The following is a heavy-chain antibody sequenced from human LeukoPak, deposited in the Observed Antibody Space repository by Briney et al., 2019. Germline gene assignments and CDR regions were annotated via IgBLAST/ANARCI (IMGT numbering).Heavy chain of an antibody. V-gene: IGHV1-69*05. Sequence: ASVKVSCKASGGTFSSYAISWVRQAPGQGLEWMGGIIPIFGTANYAQKFQGRVTITTDESTSTAYMELSSLISEDTAAYYCARDGNALVRGVLYDAFDIWGQGTMVTVSS. CDR1: GGTFSSYA. J-gene: IGHJ3*02. CDR2: IIPIFGTA. D-gene: IGHD3-10*01. CDR3: ARDGNALVRGVLYDAFDI.